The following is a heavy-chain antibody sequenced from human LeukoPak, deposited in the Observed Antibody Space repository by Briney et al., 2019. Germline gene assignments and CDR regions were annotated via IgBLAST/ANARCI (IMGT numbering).Heavy chain of an antibody. J-gene: IGHJ6*03. V-gene: IGHV3-30*04. CDR3: ARDVPETTSGYSSSWTFVHYYYYMDV. Sequence: GGSLRLSCAASGFTFSSYAMHWVRQAPGKGLEWVAVISYDGSNKYYADSVKGRFTISRDNSKNTLYLQMNSLRAEDTAVYYCARDVPETTSGYSSSWTFVHYYYYMDVWGKGTTVTVSS. D-gene: IGHD6-13*01. CDR2: ISYDGSNK. CDR1: GFTFSSYA.